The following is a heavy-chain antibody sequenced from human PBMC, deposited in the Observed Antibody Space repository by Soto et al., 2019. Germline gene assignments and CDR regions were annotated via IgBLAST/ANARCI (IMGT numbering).Heavy chain of an antibody. J-gene: IGHJ4*02. CDR1: GGTLNTYT. CDR2: IIPILGIT. Sequence: QVQLVQSGAEVKKAGSSVKVSCKASGGTLNTYTISWVRQAPGQGLVWMGRIIPILGITNYAQNFQGRVTITADKSTSTVYMELSSLRSEDTAVYYCANLFMAEYSSNSYGDNWGQGTLVTVSS. D-gene: IGHD6-13*01. CDR3: ANLFMAEYSSNSYGDN. V-gene: IGHV1-69*02.